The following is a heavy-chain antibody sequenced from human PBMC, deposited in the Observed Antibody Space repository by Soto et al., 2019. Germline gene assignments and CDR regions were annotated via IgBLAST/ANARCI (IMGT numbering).Heavy chain of an antibody. CDR1: GFTFDTYT. V-gene: IGHV3-23*01. CDR3: AKDKRPDGVWDIDY. CDR2: VLKNGDT. J-gene: IGHJ4*02. D-gene: IGHD3-16*01. Sequence: EVQLLESGGDLVQPGGSLRLSCAASGFTFDTYTMTWVRQAPGKGLEWVSSVLKNGDTFYADYVKGRFTISRDDSRNTLNLQMNSLRVEDTAIYYCAKDKRPDGVWDIDYWVQGTLVTVSS.